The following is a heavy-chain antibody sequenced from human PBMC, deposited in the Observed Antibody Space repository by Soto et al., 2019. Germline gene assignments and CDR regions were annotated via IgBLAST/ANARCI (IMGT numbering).Heavy chain of an antibody. J-gene: IGHJ6*02. CDR3: AANYMYYYGMDV. Sequence: EVQLVESGGGLVQPGGSLILSCAASGFIFSSYSMNWVRQAPGKGLEWVSYITSSSSTIYYADSVKGRFTISRDNAKNSLYLQMNSLRDEDTAVYYCAANYMYYYGMDVWGPGATVTVSS. D-gene: IGHD1-7*01. CDR1: GFIFSSYS. V-gene: IGHV3-48*02. CDR2: ITSSSSTI.